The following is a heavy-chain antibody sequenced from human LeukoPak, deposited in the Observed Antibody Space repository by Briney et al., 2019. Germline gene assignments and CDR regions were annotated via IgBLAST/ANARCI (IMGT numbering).Heavy chain of an antibody. D-gene: IGHD3-22*01. Sequence: KSSETLSLTCAVYGGSFSGYYWSWIRQPPGKGLEWIGEINHSGSTNYNPSLKSRVTISVDTSKNQFSLKLSSVTAADTAVYYCARGSSSGQDYWGQGTLVTVSS. CDR2: INHSGST. CDR3: ARGSSSGQDY. V-gene: IGHV4-34*01. J-gene: IGHJ4*02. CDR1: GGSFSGYY.